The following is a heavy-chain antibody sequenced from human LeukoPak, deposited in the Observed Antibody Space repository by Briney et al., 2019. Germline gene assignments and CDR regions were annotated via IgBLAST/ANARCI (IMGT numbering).Heavy chain of an antibody. D-gene: IGHD2-2*01. CDR1: GFTFSDYY. J-gene: IGHJ4*02. V-gene: IGHV3-7*01. Sequence: GGSLRLSCAASGFTFSDYYMSWIRQAPGKGLEWVANIKQDGSEKYYVDSVKGRFTISRDNAKNSLHLQMNSLRAEDTAVYYCARGGVWYQPVDYWGQGTLVTVSS. CDR2: IKQDGSEK. CDR3: ARGGVWYQPVDY.